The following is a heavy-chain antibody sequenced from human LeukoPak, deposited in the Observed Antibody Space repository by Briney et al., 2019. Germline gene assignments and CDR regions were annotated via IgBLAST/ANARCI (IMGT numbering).Heavy chain of an antibody. CDR2: VSNSGGST. D-gene: IGHD4-17*01. J-gene: IGHJ4*02. V-gene: IGHV3-23*01. CDR1: GFTFNNYV. Sequence: GGSLRLSCAASGFTFNNYVMSWIRQAPGKGLEWVSVVSNSGGSTYYADSVKGRFTISRDNSKNTMYLQMNSLRAEDTALYYCAKGWSYGDYSYYFDYWGQGTLVTVSS. CDR3: AKGWSYGDYSYYFDY.